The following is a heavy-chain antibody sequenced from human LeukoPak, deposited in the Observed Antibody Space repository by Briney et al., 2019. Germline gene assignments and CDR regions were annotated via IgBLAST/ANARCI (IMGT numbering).Heavy chain of an antibody. V-gene: IGHV4-39*01. Sequence: PSETLSLTCTVSGGSISSSKYYWGWIRQPPGKGLEWIGTIFNSGNTHYNPSLKSRVTISVDTSKNQFSLNLSSVTAADTAVYYCASNTARISLLRYFDWSIGVDYFDYWGQGTLVTVSS. J-gene: IGHJ4*02. CDR1: GGSISSSKYY. D-gene: IGHD3-9*01. CDR2: IFNSGNT. CDR3: ASNTARISLLRYFDWSIGVDYFDY.